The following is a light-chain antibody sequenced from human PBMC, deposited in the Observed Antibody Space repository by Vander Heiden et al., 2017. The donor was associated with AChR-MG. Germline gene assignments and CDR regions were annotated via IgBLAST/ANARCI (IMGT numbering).Light chain of an antibody. J-gene: IGLJ3*02. V-gene: IGLV1-40*01. CDR1: TSNTGATYC. Sequence: QPVLDRPPSVSGAPRQRVTIPSTASTSNTGATYCVHWYQQLPGRDPKLLIFGNNNRPSGVPDRFSGSKSHTSASLAITGLQAEDEADYYCHSYDTSLSGWVFGGGTKLTVL. CDR2: GNN. CDR3: HSYDTSLSGWV.